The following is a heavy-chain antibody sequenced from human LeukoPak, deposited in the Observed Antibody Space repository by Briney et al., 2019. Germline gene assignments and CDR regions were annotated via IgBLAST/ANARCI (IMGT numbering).Heavy chain of an antibody. CDR2: IYHSGST. CDR1: GGSISSSNW. Sequence: SETLSLTCAVSGGSISSSNWWSWVRQPPGQGLEWIGEIYHSGSTNYNPSLKSRVTISVDKSKNQFSLKLSSVTAADTAVYYCASTQAAAGIYYHYGMDVWGQGTTVTVSS. V-gene: IGHV4-4*02. D-gene: IGHD6-13*01. J-gene: IGHJ6*02. CDR3: ASTQAAAGIYYHYGMDV.